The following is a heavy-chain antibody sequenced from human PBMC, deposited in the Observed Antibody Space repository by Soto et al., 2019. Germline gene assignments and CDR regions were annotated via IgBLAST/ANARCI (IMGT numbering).Heavy chain of an antibody. D-gene: IGHD6-13*01. V-gene: IGHV4-34*01. J-gene: IGHJ5*02. CDR3: ARRTAAGTRWFDP. CDR1: GGSFSGYY. Sequence: SETLSLTCAVYGGSFSGYYWSWIRQPPGKGLEWIGEINHSGNTNYNPSLKSRVTISVDTSKNQFSLKLSSVTAADTAVYYCARRTAAGTRWFDPWGQGTLVTVSS. CDR2: INHSGNT.